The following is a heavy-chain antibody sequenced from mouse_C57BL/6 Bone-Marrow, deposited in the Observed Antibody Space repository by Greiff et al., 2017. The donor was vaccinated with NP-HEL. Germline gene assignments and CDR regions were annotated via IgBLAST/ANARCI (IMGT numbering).Heavy chain of an antibody. J-gene: IGHJ3*01. CDR1: GYTFTDYE. Sequence: VQLVESGAELVRPGASVTLSCKASGYTFTDYEMHWVKQTPVHGLEWIGAIDPETGGTAYNQKFKGKAILTADKSSSTAYMELRSLTSEDSAVYYCTRCGIWFAYWGQGTLVTVSA. CDR2: IDPETGGT. CDR3: TRCGIWFAY. V-gene: IGHV1-15*01.